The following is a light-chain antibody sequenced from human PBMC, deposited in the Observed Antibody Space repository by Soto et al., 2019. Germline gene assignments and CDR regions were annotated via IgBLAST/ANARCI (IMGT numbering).Light chain of an antibody. CDR1: QNIDIS. V-gene: IGKV1-5*01. Sequence: DIQMTQSPSTLSASVGDRVTITCRASQNIDISLAWFQQRPGKAPKLLIYAASTLQTGVPSRFSGRRSGTEFTLTISNLQPEDVATYYCQQYETFSGTFGPGTKVDIK. CDR3: QQYETFSGT. J-gene: IGKJ1*01. CDR2: AAS.